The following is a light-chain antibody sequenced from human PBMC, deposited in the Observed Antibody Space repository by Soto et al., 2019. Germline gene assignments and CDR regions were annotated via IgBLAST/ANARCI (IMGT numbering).Light chain of an antibody. J-gene: IGKJ4*01. CDR1: QSVSNY. V-gene: IGKV3-15*01. CDR3: QQYSYWPLT. Sequence: VLTQSPATLSLSPGERATLSCRASQSVSNYLAWYQQKPGQAPRLLIYGASTRATGIPARFSGSESGTEFTLTISSLQSEDFAVYYCQQYSYWPLTFGGGTKVDIK. CDR2: GAS.